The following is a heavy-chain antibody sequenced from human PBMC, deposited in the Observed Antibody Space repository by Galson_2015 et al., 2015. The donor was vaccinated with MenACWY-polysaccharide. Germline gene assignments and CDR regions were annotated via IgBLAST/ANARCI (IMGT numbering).Heavy chain of an antibody. CDR3: AKVPSGWHRNPDY. D-gene: IGHD6-19*01. V-gene: IGHV3-23*01. CDR1: GFTFSSYA. J-gene: IGHJ4*02. CDR2: ISGSGGST. Sequence: SLRLSCAASGFTFSSYAMSWVRQAPGKGLEWVSAISGSGGSTYYADSVKGRFTISRDNSKNTLYLQMNSLRAEDTAVYYCAKVPSGWHRNPDYWGQGTLVTVSS.